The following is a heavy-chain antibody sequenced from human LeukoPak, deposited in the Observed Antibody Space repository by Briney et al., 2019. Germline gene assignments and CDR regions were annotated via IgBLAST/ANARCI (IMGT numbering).Heavy chain of an antibody. D-gene: IGHD6-13*01. CDR1: GFTLDDYA. V-gene: IGHV3-9*01. CDR3: ARGGIAAAGPIDY. J-gene: IGHJ4*02. Sequence: GRSLRLSCAASGFTLDDYAMHWVRQAPGKGLEWVSGISWNSGSIDYADSVKARFTISRDNAKNSLYLQMNSLRAEDTALYYCARGGIAAAGPIDYWGQGTLVTVSS. CDR2: ISWNSGSI.